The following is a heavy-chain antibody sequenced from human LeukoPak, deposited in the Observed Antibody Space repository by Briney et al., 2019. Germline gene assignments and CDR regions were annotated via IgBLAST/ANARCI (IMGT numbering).Heavy chain of an antibody. J-gene: IGHJ4*02. V-gene: IGHV3-21*01. Sequence: AGESLRLSCAASGYTFSSYSINWVRQAPGKGLEWVSPISVSSNYIYYADSVRGRFRISRDDARDSLYLQMNSLRAEDTAVYYCVRLRRNSDTSGFYYYYDFWGQGTLVTVSS. CDR1: GYTFSSYS. CDR3: VRLRRNSDTSGFYYYYDF. D-gene: IGHD3-22*01. CDR2: ISVSSNYI.